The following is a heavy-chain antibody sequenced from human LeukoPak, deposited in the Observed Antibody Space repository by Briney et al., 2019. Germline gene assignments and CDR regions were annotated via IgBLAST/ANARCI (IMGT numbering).Heavy chain of an antibody. CDR1: GYTFTVYY. Sequence: ASVKVSCKASGYTFTVYYMRWVRQAPGHGLEWMGWNNPNSGGTNYAQKFQGRVNMNRDTSMSTAYMELSRLRSDDTAVYYCASLIGSGELDYWGQGTLVTVSS. V-gene: IGHV1-2*02. J-gene: IGHJ4*02. D-gene: IGHD3-3*01. CDR3: ASLIGSGELDY. CDR2: NNPNSGGT.